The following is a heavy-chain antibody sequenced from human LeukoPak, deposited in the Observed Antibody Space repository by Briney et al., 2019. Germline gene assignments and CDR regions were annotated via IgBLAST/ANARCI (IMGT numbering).Heavy chain of an antibody. Sequence: PGGSLRLSYAASGFNFSSYSMNWVRQAPGKGLEWVSSISSSSSYIYYADSVKGRFTISRDNAKNSLYLQMNSLRAEDTAVYYCARDPTYFDWLPVYWGQGTLVTVSS. CDR2: ISSSSSYI. J-gene: IGHJ4*02. D-gene: IGHD3-9*01. CDR1: GFNFSSYS. CDR3: ARDPTYFDWLPVY. V-gene: IGHV3-21*01.